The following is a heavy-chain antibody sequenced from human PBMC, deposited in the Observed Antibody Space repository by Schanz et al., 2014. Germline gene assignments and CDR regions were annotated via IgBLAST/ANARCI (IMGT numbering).Heavy chain of an antibody. CDR2: ISYDGRNK. J-gene: IGHJ4*02. CDR3: ARDRGYCSGGSCLSFDY. V-gene: IGHV3-30-3*01. D-gene: IGHD2-15*01. CDR1: GFTFSSYA. Sequence: VQLLDSGGGLVQPGGSLRLSCAASGFTFSSYAMHWVRQAPGKGLEWVAVISYDGRNKYYADSVKGRFTISRDNSENTLYLQMNSLRAEDTAVYYCARDRGYCSGGSCLSFDYWGQGTLVTVSS.